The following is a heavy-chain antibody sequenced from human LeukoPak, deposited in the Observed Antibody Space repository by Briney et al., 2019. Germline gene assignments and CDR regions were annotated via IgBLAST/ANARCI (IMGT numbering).Heavy chain of an antibody. CDR3: AREYYYGSGSYLGY. CDR2: ISSSGSTI. V-gene: IGHV3-11*01. D-gene: IGHD3-10*01. J-gene: IGHJ4*02. CDR1: GFTFSDYY. Sequence: PGGSLRLSCAASGFTFSDYYMSWVRQAPGKGLEWVSYISSSGSTIYYADSVKGRFTISRDNAKNSLCLQMNSLRVEDTAVYYCAREYYYGSGSYLGYWGQGTLVTVSS.